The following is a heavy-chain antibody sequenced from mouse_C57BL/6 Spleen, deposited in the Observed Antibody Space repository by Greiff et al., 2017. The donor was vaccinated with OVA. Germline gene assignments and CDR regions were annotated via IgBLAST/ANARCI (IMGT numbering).Heavy chain of an antibody. V-gene: IGHV5-4*01. CDR2: ISDGGSYT. CDR1: GFTFSSYA. CDR3: AREAVYDGYPAWFAY. D-gene: IGHD2-3*01. J-gene: IGHJ3*01. Sequence: EVQLQQSGGGLVKPGGSLKLSCAASGFTFSSYAMSWVRQTPEKRLEWVATISDGGSYTYYPDNVKGRFTISRDNAKNNLYLQMSHLKSEDTAMYYCAREAVYDGYPAWFAYWGQGTLVTVSA.